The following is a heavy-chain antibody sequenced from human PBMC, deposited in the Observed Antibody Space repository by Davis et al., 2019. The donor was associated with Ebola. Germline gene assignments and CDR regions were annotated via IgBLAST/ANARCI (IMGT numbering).Heavy chain of an antibody. CDR2: ISGSGGST. CDR3: AKDPVRSPTGYYYGMDV. D-gene: IGHD3-10*01. V-gene: IGHV3-23*01. J-gene: IGHJ6*02. CDR1: VITFSSYA. Sequence: GGSLRLSCTDSVITFSSYAMTWVRQAPGKGLEWVSAISGSGGSTYYADSVKGRFTISRDNSKNTLYLQMNSLRAEDTAVYYCAKDPVRSPTGYYYGMDVWGQGTTVTVSS.